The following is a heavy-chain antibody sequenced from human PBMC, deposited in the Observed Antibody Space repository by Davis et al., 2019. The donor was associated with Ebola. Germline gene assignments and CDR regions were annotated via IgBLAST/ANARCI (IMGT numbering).Heavy chain of an antibody. V-gene: IGHV1-2*04. J-gene: IGHJ6*02. CDR2: INPNSGGT. D-gene: IGHD3-16*01. Sequence: ASVKVSCKASGYTFTGYYMHWVRQAPGQGLEWMGWINPNSGGTNYAQKFQGWVTMTRDTSISTAYMELRSLTSDDTAVYYCARDWGGYGLDVWGQGTTVTVSS. CDR1: GYTFTGYY. CDR3: ARDWGGYGLDV.